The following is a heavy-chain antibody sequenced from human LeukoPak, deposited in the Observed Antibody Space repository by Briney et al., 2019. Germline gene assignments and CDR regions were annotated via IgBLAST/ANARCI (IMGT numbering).Heavy chain of an antibody. V-gene: IGHV3-30-3*01. J-gene: IGHJ6*02. CDR3: AREYYYDSSGYYPHYYYYGVDV. Sequence: GGSLRLSCAASGFTFSSYAMHWVRQAPGKGLEWVAVISYDGSNKYYADSVKGRFTISRDNSKNTLYLQMNSLRAEDTAVYYCAREYYYDSSGYYPHYYYYGVDVWGQGTTVTVSS. CDR1: GFTFSSYA. D-gene: IGHD3-22*01. CDR2: ISYDGSNK.